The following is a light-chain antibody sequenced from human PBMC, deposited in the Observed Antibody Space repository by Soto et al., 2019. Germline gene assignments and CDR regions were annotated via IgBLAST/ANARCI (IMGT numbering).Light chain of an antibody. CDR1: QSVSSN. CDR2: GAS. CDR3: QQYNNWART. Sequence: EIVMTQSPATLSVSPGERATLSCRASQSVSSNLAWYQQKPGQDPRLLIYGASTRATGIPARFSGSGSGTEVTLTISSLQSEDFVVYYCQQYNNWARTFGQGTKVEIK. V-gene: IGKV3-15*01. J-gene: IGKJ1*01.